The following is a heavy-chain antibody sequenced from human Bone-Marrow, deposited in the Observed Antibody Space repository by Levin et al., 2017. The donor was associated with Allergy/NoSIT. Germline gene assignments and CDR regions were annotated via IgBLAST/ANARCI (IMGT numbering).Heavy chain of an antibody. V-gene: IGHV3-74*01. D-gene: IGHD2-8*01. CDR2: VSSDGSDT. CDR3: ARYVGTDGHKYLDS. Sequence: QAGGSLRLSCAASGFTFRTYWMHWVRQAPGKGLVWVSRVSSDGSDTTYADSVKGRFTISRDNAKNTLYLQMNSLRAEDTAVYYCARYVGTDGHKYLDSWGQGTLVTVSS. J-gene: IGHJ4*02. CDR1: GFTFRTYW.